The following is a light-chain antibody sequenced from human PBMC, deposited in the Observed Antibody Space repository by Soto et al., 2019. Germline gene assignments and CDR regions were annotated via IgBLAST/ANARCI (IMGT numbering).Light chain of an antibody. CDR3: SSYTSSSTLG. CDR2: DVT. V-gene: IGLV2-14*01. J-gene: IGLJ3*02. Sequence: QSVLTQPASVSGSPGQSITISCTATSSDVGGYNYVSWYQQYPGKAPQLMISDVTNRPSGVSNRFSGSKSGNTASLTISGLQAEDEADYYCSSYTSSSTLGFGGGTKVTVL. CDR1: SSDVGGYNY.